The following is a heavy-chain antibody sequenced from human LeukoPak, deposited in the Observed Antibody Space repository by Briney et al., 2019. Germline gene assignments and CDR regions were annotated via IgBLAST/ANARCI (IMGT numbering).Heavy chain of an antibody. CDR2: IYHSGST. J-gene: IGHJ5*02. Sequence: SETLSLTCAVYGGSFSGYYWSWIRQPPGKGLEWIGSIYHSGSTYYNPSLKSRVTISVDTSKNQFSLKLSSVTAADTAVYYCARRSHYYDSSGYFHPWGQGTLVTVSS. CDR1: GGSFSGYY. V-gene: IGHV4-34*01. D-gene: IGHD3-22*01. CDR3: ARRSHYYDSSGYFHP.